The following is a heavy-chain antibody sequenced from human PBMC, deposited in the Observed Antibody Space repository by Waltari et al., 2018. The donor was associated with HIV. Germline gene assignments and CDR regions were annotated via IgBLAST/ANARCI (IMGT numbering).Heavy chain of an antibody. D-gene: IGHD4-17*01. J-gene: IGHJ6*02. CDR2: LYYSGSGTT. V-gene: IGHV4-39*07. CDR1: GGSFKSTSYS. Sequence: QPQLQESGPGLVRPSETLSLTCNVSGGSFKSTSYSWGWIRQPPGKGLEWIGSLYYSGSGTTYYNPSLKSRVTISVEKSKNYLSMRLNSVTAADSAIYYCARVGMASTVTPRYYGMDVWGQGTAVTVS. CDR3: ARVGMASTVTPRYYGMDV.